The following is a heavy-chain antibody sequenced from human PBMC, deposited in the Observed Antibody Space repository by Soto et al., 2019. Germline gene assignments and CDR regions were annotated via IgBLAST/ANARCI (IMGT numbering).Heavy chain of an antibody. CDR3: VRMQTCCSLNWFDS. V-gene: IGHV1-8*01. CDR2: MNHGSCDT. J-gene: IGHJ5*01. D-gene: IGHD3-10*02. Sequence: ASLKVSYKDSGSSFTNHDVSSVRPATGQGREGLGCMNHGSCDTGHAQKGKGIVTMTRDISIAKAYMEFSSLKSDDMDIYYCVRMQTCCSLNWFDSWGQGTLVTVSS. CDR1: GSSFTNHD.